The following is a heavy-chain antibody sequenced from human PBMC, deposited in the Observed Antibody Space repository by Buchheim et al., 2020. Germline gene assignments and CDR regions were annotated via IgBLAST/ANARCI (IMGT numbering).Heavy chain of an antibody. CDR1: GFTFSNLW. CDR3: ATDHYDNSGDSSFDY. Sequence: EVQLVQSGGGLVQPGGSLRLSCAASGFTFSNLWMHWVRQVPGKGLVWVSPIISDGSSTSHADSVKGRFTISRDNAKNTLYLQMNSLRAEDTGVYYCATDHYDNSGDSSFDYWGQGTL. CDR2: IISDGSST. J-gene: IGHJ4*02. D-gene: IGHD3-22*01. V-gene: IGHV3-74*01.